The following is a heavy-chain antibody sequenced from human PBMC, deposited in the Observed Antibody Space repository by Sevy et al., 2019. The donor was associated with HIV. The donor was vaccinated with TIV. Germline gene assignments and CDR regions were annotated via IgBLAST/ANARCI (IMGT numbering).Heavy chain of an antibody. J-gene: IGHJ6*02. CDR1: GFTFSDYY. Sequence: GGSLRLSCAASGFTFSDYYMSWIRQAPGKGLEWVSYISSSGSTIYYADSVKGRFTISRDNAKNSLYLQMNSLRAEDTAVYYCARDFSSGSYKCRVRYYYGMDVWGQGTTVTVSS. CDR2: ISSSGSTI. V-gene: IGHV3-11*01. CDR3: ARDFSSGSYKCRVRYYYGMDV. D-gene: IGHD3-10*01.